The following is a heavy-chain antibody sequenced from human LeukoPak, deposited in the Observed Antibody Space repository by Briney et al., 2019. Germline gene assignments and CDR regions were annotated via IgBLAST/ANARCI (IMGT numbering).Heavy chain of an antibody. CDR2: IYYSGST. Sequence: SETLSLTCTVSGGSISSYYWSWIRQPPGKGLEWIGYIYYSGSTNYNPSLKSRVTISVDTSKNQFSLKLSSVTAADTAVYYCARLRPDYDILTGYLSRSPLDIWGQGTMVTVSS. CDR1: GGSISSYY. V-gene: IGHV4-59*08. J-gene: IGHJ3*02. CDR3: ARLRPDYDILTGYLSRSPLDI. D-gene: IGHD3-9*01.